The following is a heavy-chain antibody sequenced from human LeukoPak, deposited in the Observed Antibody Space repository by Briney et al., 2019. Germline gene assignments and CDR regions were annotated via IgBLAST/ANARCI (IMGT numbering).Heavy chain of an antibody. Sequence: ASVKVSCKASGYTFTSYGISWVRQAPGQGLEWMGWISAYNGNTNYAQKLQGRVTMTTDTSTSTAYVELRSLRSDDTAVYYCARESGGLYYYDSSGLFDYWGQGTLVTVSS. D-gene: IGHD3-22*01. CDR1: GYTFTSYG. CDR3: ARESGGLYYYDSSGLFDY. V-gene: IGHV1-18*01. J-gene: IGHJ4*02. CDR2: ISAYNGNT.